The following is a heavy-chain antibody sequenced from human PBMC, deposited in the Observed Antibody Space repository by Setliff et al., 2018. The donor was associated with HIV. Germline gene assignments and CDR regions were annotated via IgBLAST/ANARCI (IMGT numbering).Heavy chain of an antibody. J-gene: IGHJ6*02. CDR1: GFTFNKYA. CDR3: AKPLTQWGVSPYHYAVDV. D-gene: IGHD1-26*01. Sequence: GGSLRLSCAASGFTFNKYAMGWVRQAPGKGLEWVSITSGTGGSPFYADSVEGRFTISRDNSKNTLYLQMNSLRAEDTAVYYCAKPLTQWGVSPYHYAVDVWGQGTTVTVSS. V-gene: IGHV3-23*01. CDR2: TSGTGGSP.